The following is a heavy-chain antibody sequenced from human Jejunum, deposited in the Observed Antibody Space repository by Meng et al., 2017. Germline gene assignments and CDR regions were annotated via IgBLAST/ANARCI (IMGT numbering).Heavy chain of an antibody. CDR1: GASFSGYK. V-gene: IGHV4-34*01. Sequence: QVQIQQWGGGLLRPSETLSLTCAVYGASFSGYKWNWIRQPPGKGLEWIGEINHSGSTTYNPSHKSRVTMSVDTSKNQFSLKVDSVSAADTAVYYCARRLPYFDTGFYDFWGQGTLVTVSS. J-gene: IGHJ4*02. CDR2: INHSGST. D-gene: IGHD3-9*01. CDR3: ARRLPYFDTGFYDF.